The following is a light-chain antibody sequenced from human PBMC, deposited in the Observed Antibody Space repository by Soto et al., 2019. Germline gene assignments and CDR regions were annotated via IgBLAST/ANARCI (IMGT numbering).Light chain of an antibody. CDR2: GAS. J-gene: IGKJ1*01. CDR3: QQYGSSLTWT. V-gene: IGKV3-20*01. CDR1: QSVGSK. Sequence: EIVLTQSPGTLSLSAGERATLSCRASQSVGSKLAWYQKKPGQAPRLLVYGASSRATGIPDRFSGSGSGTDLTLTISRLETEDFAAYYCQQYGSSLTWTFGQGTKVDIK.